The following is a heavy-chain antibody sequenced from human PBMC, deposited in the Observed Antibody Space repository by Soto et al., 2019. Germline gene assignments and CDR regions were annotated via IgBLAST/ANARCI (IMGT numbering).Heavy chain of an antibody. CDR1: GYSFTGYY. CDR3: AREAGTIGNYYYGMDV. CDR2: INPNSGGT. V-gene: IGHV1-2*02. D-gene: IGHD1-7*01. Sequence: ASVKVSCKASGYSFTGYYVHWVRLAPGQGLEWMGWINPNSGGTNHAQKFQGRVTMTRDTSISTAYMELTRLTSNDTAVYFCAREAGTIGNYYYGMDVWGQGTTVTVSS. J-gene: IGHJ6*02.